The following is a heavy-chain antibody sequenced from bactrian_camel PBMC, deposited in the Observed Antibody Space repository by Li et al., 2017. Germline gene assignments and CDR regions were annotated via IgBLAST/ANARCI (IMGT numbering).Heavy chain of an antibody. Sequence: ASGYTFSSYYMSCARRAPGKGLEWVFSIYTGDGSTNSADSVKGRFTISRDNTKNMVHLQMDSLKSEDTALYYCAQNLFFFNDTATTEIYT. CDR1: GYTFSSYY. CDR2: IYTGDGST. V-gene: IGHV3S29*01. D-gene: IGHD2*01.